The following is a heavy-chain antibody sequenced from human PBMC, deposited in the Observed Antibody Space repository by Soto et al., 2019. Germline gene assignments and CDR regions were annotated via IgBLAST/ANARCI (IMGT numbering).Heavy chain of an antibody. CDR1: GYSFTSYW. CDR2: IYPGDSDT. CDR3: ARGGYSSSSVRPFDY. J-gene: IGHJ4*02. D-gene: IGHD6-6*01. Sequence: PGESLKISCKGSGYSFTSYWTGWVRQMPGKGLEWMGIIYPGDSDTRYSPSFQGQVTISADKSISTAYLQWSSLKASDTAMYYCARGGYSSSSVRPFDYWGQGTLVTVSS. V-gene: IGHV5-51*01.